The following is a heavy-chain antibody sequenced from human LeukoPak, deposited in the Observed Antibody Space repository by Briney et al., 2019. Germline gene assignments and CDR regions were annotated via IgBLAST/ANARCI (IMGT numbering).Heavy chain of an antibody. D-gene: IGHD2-15*01. V-gene: IGHV3-21*01. Sequence: PGGSLRLSCVASGFTFSSHSMNWVRQAPGKGLEWVSFISSSSRSKYYADSVKGRFTISRDNAKNSLYLQMNSLRADDTAVYCCARVQGGWYYFDYWGQGTLVTVSS. CDR3: ARVQGGWYYFDY. J-gene: IGHJ4*02. CDR1: GFTFSSHS. CDR2: ISSSSRSK.